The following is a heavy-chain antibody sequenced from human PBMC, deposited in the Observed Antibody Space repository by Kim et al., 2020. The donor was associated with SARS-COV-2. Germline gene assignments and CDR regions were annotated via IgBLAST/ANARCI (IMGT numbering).Heavy chain of an antibody. D-gene: IGHD3-22*01. V-gene: IGHV1-24*01. CDR1: GYSLGEIS. CDR2: FDPEDGKT. CDR3: AGVLGTFDDSKGAFEI. Sequence: ASVKVSCKVTGYSLGEISMHWVRLAPGKGLEWMVNFDPEDGKTTFAQKFQGRVSLTEDTSVGTAYLHLSSLRSEDTAVYYCAGVLGTFDDSKGAFEIWG. J-gene: IGHJ3*02.